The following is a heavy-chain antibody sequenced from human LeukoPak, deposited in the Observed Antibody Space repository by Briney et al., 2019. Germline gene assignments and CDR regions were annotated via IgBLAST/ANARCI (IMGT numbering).Heavy chain of an antibody. V-gene: IGHV3-7*01. Sequence: GGSLRLSCAASGFTFSSYWMGWVRQAPGKGLEWVANIKQDGSEKYYVDSVKGRFTISRDNAKNSLYLQMNSLRAEDTAVYYCARDLYEDIVVVPAGFSPWGQGTLVTVSS. D-gene: IGHD2-2*01. CDR1: GFTFSSYW. CDR2: IKQDGSEK. CDR3: ARDLYEDIVVVPAGFSP. J-gene: IGHJ5*02.